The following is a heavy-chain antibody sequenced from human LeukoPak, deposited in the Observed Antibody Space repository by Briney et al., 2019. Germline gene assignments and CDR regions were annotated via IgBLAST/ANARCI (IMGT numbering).Heavy chain of an antibody. J-gene: IGHJ4*02. Sequence: GGSLRLSCAASGFTLSSYSTNWVRQAPGKGLEWVSSISRSSGYVFYADSMKGRFTVSRDNSKNSLYLQMNTLRAEDTAVYYCARFPEGTWSIDFWGQGTLVSVSS. V-gene: IGHV3-21*01. CDR3: ARFPEGTWSIDF. CDR1: GFTLSSYS. CDR2: ISRSSGYV. D-gene: IGHD1-1*01.